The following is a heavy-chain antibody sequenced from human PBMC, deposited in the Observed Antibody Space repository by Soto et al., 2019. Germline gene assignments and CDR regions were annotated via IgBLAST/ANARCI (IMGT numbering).Heavy chain of an antibody. CDR3: VRVPIGHSDDSGYSDS. D-gene: IGHD3-22*01. CDR2: IAPADSYT. V-gene: IGHV5-10-1*01. J-gene: IGHJ5*01. CDR1: GYNFPGYW. Sequence: GESLKISCTASGYNFPGYWIGWVRQMPGKGLAWMGRIAPADSYTNYSPSFHGHVTMSVDRSTSTAYLQWGSLKASDTAMYYCVRVPIGHSDDSGYSDSWGQGTQVTVSS.